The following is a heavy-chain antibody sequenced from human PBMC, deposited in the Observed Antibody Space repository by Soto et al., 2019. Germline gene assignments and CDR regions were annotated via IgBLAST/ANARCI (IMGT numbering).Heavy chain of an antibody. CDR2: INNAGST. CDR1: GFAASVNF. CDR3: VRENYFYGMDV. V-gene: IGHV3-66*01. J-gene: IGHJ6*02. Sequence: GGSLRLSCAASGFAASVNFMTWVRQAPGRGLEWVSTINNAGSTFYADSVKGRFTISGDNSKNTPYLQMNSLRVEDTAMYYCVRENYFYGMDVWGQGTAVTVSS.